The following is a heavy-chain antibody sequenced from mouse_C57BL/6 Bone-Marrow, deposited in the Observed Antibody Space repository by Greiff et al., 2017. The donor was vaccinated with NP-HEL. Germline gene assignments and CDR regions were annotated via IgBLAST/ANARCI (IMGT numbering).Heavy chain of an antibody. V-gene: IGHV1-76*01. Sequence: QVQLQQSGAELVRPGASVQLSCKASGYTFTDYYIHWVKQRPGQGLEWIARIYPGSGNTYYNEKFKGKATLTAEKSSSTAYMQLISLTSEDSAVYFGAKDDGYALFDDWGQGTTPTVSS. D-gene: IGHD2-3*01. CDR2: IYPGSGNT. CDR3: AKDDGYALFDD. CDR1: GYTFTDYY. J-gene: IGHJ2*01.